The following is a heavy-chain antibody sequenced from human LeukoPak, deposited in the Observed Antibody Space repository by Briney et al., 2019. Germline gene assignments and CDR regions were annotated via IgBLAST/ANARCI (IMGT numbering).Heavy chain of an antibody. CDR2: ISGSGGST. CDR3: ATYYYGSGSYRFDY. V-gene: IGHV3-23*01. D-gene: IGHD3-10*01. CDR1: GFTFSSDG. J-gene: IGHJ4*02. Sequence: PGGSLRLSCAASGFTFSSDGMHWVRQAPGKGLEWVSAISGSGGSTYYADSVKGRFTISRDNSKNTLYLQMNSLRAEDTAVYYCATYYYGSGSYRFDYWGQGTLVTVSS.